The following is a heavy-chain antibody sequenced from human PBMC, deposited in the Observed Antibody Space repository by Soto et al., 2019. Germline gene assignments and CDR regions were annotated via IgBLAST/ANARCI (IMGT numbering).Heavy chain of an antibody. CDR2: KKKDGSEK. Sequence: EVQLVESGEAWSRLGGPLNPPAQPLGFTFGKIWWSWARQPPGKGLEWVANKKKDGSEKYYVDSVKGRFTISRDNAKISLYLQMNSLRVEDTAVYYCARAEEDYGDVDYFDYWGQGTLVTVSS. D-gene: IGHD4-17*01. CDR1: GFTFGKIW. J-gene: IGHJ4*02. V-gene: IGHV3-7*05. CDR3: ARAEEDYGDVDYFDY.